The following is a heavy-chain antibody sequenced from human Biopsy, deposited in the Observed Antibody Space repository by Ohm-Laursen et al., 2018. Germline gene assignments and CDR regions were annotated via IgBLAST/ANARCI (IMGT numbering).Heavy chain of an antibody. J-gene: IGHJ6*02. D-gene: IGHD4-11*01. V-gene: IGHV4-59*02. CDR2: IYYSGMT. CDR1: GDSVTKYY. Sequence: SGTLSLTCTVSGDSVTKYYWSWIRQTPGKGLEWIGHIYYSGMTNYNPSLQSRVTISVDTSRNPVSLTLSSVTAADTAVYYCARDSGILNYGNFKYYHYYGMDVWGQGTKVTVSS. CDR3: ARDSGILNYGNFKYYHYYGMDV.